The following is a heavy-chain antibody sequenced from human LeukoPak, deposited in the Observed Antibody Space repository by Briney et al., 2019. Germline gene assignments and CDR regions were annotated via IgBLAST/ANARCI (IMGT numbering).Heavy chain of an antibody. Sequence: GGSLRLSCAASGFTFSSYSMNWVRQAPGKGLEWVPSISSSSSYIYYADSVKGRFTISRDDAKNSLYLQMNSLRAEDTAVYYCARATGGKMEDAFDIWGQGTMVIVSS. CDR2: ISSSSSYI. CDR3: ARATGGKMEDAFDI. J-gene: IGHJ3*02. V-gene: IGHV3-21*01. CDR1: GFTFSSYS. D-gene: IGHD2-15*01.